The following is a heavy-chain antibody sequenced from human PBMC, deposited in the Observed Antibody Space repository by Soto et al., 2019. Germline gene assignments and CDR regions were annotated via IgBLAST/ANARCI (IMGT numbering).Heavy chain of an antibody. V-gene: IGHV3-30*18. CDR2: ISYDGSNK. J-gene: IGHJ6*03. CDR1: GFTFSSYG. D-gene: IGHD3-3*01. CDR3: AKVQTLDFWSGYSRGYYYYYMDV. Sequence: GGSLRLSCAASGFTFSSYGMHWVRQAPGKGLEWVAVISYDGSNKYYADSVKGRFTISRDNSKNTLYLQMNSLRAEDTAVYYCAKVQTLDFWSGYSRGYYYYYMDVWGKGTTVTVSS.